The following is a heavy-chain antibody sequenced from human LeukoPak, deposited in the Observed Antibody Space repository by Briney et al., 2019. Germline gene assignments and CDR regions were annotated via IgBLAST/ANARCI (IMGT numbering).Heavy chain of an antibody. D-gene: IGHD6-13*01. CDR1: GGSISSYY. Sequence: KASETLSLTCTVSGGSISSYYWSWIRQPPGKGLEWIGYIYYSGSTNYNPSLKSRVTISVDTSKNQFSLKLSSVTAADTAVYYCARTPHRYSSSWYPPGCFDYWGQGTLVTVSS. CDR2: IYYSGST. CDR3: ARTPHRYSSSWYPPGCFDY. J-gene: IGHJ4*02. V-gene: IGHV4-59*12.